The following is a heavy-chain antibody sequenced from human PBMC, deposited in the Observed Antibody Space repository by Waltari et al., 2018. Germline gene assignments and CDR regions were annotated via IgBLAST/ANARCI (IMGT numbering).Heavy chain of an antibody. J-gene: IGHJ5*02. Sequence: QVQLVQSGAEVKKPGASVKVSCKASGYTFTGYYMHWVRQAPGQGLEWMGWINPSGGRTSCAQKFQGRVTMTRDTSTSTVYMELSSLRSEDTAVYYCATNWFDPWGQGTLVTVSS. CDR1: GYTFTGYY. CDR2: INPSGGRT. CDR3: ATNWFDP. V-gene: IGHV1-46*01.